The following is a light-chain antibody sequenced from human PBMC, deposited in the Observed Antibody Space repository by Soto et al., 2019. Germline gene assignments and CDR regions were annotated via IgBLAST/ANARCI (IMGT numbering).Light chain of an antibody. J-gene: IGKJ1*01. CDR2: DAS. CDR3: QQVDSYPRT. Sequence: DIQMTQSPSSLSASVGDRVTITCQASQDISNYLNWYQQKPGKAPKLLIYDASNLETGVPSRFSGSGSGTDFTFTISSLQPEDIATYYCQQVDSYPRTFGQGTKVEIK. CDR1: QDISNY. V-gene: IGKV1-33*01.